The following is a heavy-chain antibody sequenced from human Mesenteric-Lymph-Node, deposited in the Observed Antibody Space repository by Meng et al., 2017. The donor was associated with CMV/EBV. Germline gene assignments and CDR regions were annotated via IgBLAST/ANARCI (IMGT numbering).Heavy chain of an antibody. CDR3: ARVGKGRQCSSTSCPYGMDV. CDR2: ISWNSGSI. D-gene: IGHD2-2*01. CDR1: GFTFDDYS. J-gene: IGHJ6*02. V-gene: IGHV3-9*01. Sequence: SLKISCAASGFTFDDYSMHWVRQAPGKGLEWVSCISWNSGSIGYADSVKGRFTISRDNAKNTLYLQMNSLRDEDTAVYYCARVGKGRQCSSTSCPYGMDVWGQGTTVTVSS.